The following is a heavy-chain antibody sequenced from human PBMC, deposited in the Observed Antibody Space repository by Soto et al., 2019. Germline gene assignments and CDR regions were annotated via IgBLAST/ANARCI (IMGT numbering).Heavy chain of an antibody. CDR1: GFTFSNAW. J-gene: IGHJ6*02. D-gene: IGHD4-17*01. CDR3: TTVLEQTTVTNRVRYYYYGMDV. Sequence: EVQLVESGGGLVKPGGSLRLSCAASGFTFSNAWMSWVRQAPGKGLEWVGRIKSKTDGGTTDYAAPVKGRFTISRDDSKNTLYLQMNSLKTEDTAVYYCTTVLEQTTVTNRVRYYYYGMDVWGQGTTVTVSS. CDR2: IKSKTDGGTT. V-gene: IGHV3-15*01.